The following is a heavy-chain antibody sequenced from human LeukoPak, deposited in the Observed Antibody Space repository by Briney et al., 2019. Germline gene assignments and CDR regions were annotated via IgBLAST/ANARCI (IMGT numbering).Heavy chain of an antibody. V-gene: IGHV3-7*01. CDR2: IKADASEE. CDR1: GFTFDRFW. CDR3: ARQPQHEAYFDY. Sequence: GGSLRVSCVASGFTFDRFWMSWVRQAPGKGLEWVANIKADASEEKYLDSVKGRFKISRDNAEDSLFLQMNSLRAEDTAVYYCARQPQHEAYFDYWGQGALVTVSS. J-gene: IGHJ4*02.